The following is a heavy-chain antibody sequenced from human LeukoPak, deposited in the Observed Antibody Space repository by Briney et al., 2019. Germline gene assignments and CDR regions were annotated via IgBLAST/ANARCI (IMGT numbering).Heavy chain of an antibody. CDR1: GGSISSYY. CDR3: ARGPYSYDSSGAFDI. CDR2: ISSGST. D-gene: IGHD3-22*01. Sequence: SETLSLTCTVSGGSISSYYWSWIRQPAGKGLEWIGRISSGSTNYNPSLKSRVTISLDKSKTQFSLKLRSVTAADTAVYFCARGPYSYDSSGAFDIWGQGTMVTVSS. J-gene: IGHJ3*02. V-gene: IGHV4-4*07.